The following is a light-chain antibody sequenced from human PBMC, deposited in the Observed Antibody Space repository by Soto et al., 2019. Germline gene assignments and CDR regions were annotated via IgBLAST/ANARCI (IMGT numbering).Light chain of an antibody. V-gene: IGLV1-40*01. CDR1: SSNIGAGYN. Sequence: QSVLTQPPSVSGAPGQRVTISCTGSSSNIGAGYNVHWYQQLPGTAPKLLIYGNSNRPSGVPDRFSGSKSDTSASLAITGLQGEDESDYYCHSYYSSLSGCVFGGGTKMTFL. CDR2: GNS. J-gene: IGLJ3*02. CDR3: HSYYSSLSGCV.